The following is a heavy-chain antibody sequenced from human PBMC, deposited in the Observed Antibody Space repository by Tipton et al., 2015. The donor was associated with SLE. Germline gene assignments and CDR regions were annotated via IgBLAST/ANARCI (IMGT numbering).Heavy chain of an antibody. D-gene: IGHD1-26*01. CDR3: ARHIVGARGFDY. V-gene: IGHV4-59*01. Sequence: GLVKPSETLSLTCTVSGGSISSYYWSWIRQPPGKGLEWIGYIYYSGSTNYNPSLKSRVTMSVDMSTNQFSLRLTSVTAADTAVYYCARHIVGARGFDYWGQGTLVTASS. CDR1: GGSISSYY. CDR2: IYYSGST. J-gene: IGHJ4*02.